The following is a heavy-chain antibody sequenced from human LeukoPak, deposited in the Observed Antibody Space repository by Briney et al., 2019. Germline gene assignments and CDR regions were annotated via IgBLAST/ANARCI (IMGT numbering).Heavy chain of an antibody. Sequence: GGSLRLSCAASGFTFSSYSMTWVRQAPGKGLEWVASIRDDGSAKYYVDSVKGRFTISRDDAKNSLSLQMNSLRDEETAVYYCARRYSSSWFKPFDLWGQGTMVTVSS. V-gene: IGHV3-7*01. CDR2: IRDDGSAK. CDR1: GFTFSSYS. CDR3: ARRYSSSWFKPFDL. J-gene: IGHJ3*01. D-gene: IGHD6-13*01.